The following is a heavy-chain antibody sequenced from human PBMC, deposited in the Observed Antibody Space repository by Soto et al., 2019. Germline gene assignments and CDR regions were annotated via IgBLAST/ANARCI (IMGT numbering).Heavy chain of an antibody. D-gene: IGHD1-7*01. CDR1: GFTFSSYA. CDR3: AKDPPGTTRNFEY. CDR2: ISGSGGNT. Sequence: EVQLLESGGDLVQPGGSLRLSCAASGFTFSSYAMSWVRQAPGKGLEWVSAISGSGGNTYYADSVKGRFTISRDNSKHTLYLHMNSLRAEDTAVYYCAKDPPGTTRNFEYWGQGTLVTVSS. V-gene: IGHV3-23*01. J-gene: IGHJ4*02.